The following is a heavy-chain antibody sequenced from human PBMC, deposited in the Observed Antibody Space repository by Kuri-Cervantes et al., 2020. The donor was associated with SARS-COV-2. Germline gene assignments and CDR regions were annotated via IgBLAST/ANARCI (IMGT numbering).Heavy chain of an antibody. V-gene: IGHV3-11*06. J-gene: IGHJ4*02. Sequence: SLKISCAASEFTFSDYYMSWIRQAPGKGLEWVSYISSSSSYTNYADSVKGRLTISRDNAKNSLYLQMNSLRAEDTAVYYCARGGVGITVDYWGQGTLVTVSS. CDR3: ARGGVGITVDY. CDR1: EFTFSDYY. D-gene: IGHD3-3*01. CDR2: ISSSSSYT.